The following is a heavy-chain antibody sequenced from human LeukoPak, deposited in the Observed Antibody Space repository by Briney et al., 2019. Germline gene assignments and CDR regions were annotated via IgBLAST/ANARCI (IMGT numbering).Heavy chain of an antibody. V-gene: IGHV4-59*08. J-gene: IGHJ4*02. Sequence: PSETLSLTCTVSGGSISSYYWSWIRQPPGKGLEWIGYIYYSGSTNYNPPLKSRVTISVDTSKNQFSLKLSSVTAADTAVYYCARHRAPLLWFGELDYWGQGTLVTVSS. CDR2: IYYSGST. CDR1: GGSISSYY. CDR3: ARHRAPLLWFGELDY. D-gene: IGHD3-10*01.